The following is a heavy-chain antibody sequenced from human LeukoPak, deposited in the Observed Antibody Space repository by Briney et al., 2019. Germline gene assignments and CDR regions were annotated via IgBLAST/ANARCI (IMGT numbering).Heavy chain of an antibody. Sequence: GGSLRLSCAASGFTFSPYSMNWVRQAPGKGLEWVSSISGSSTYVYYADSVKGRFTISRDNAKNSLYLQMNSLRAEDTAVYYCARSMEDIVVAPADYWGQGTLVTVSS. D-gene: IGHD2-2*01. J-gene: IGHJ4*02. CDR1: GFTFSPYS. CDR2: ISGSSTYV. V-gene: IGHV3-21*01. CDR3: ARSMEDIVVAPADY.